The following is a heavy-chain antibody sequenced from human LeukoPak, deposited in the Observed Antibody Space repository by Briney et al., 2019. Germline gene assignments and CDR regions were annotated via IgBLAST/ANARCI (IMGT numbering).Heavy chain of an antibody. J-gene: IGHJ4*02. CDR2: ISSSSSTI. V-gene: IGHV3-48*04. D-gene: IGHD3-3*01. CDR3: ARDSPHDITRFDY. Sequence: GGSLRLSCAASGFTFSTYSMNWVRQAPGKGLEWVSYISSSSSTIYYADSVKGRFTISRDNAKSSLYLQMNSLRAEDTAVYYCARDSPHDITRFDYWGQGTLVTVSS. CDR1: GFTFSTYS.